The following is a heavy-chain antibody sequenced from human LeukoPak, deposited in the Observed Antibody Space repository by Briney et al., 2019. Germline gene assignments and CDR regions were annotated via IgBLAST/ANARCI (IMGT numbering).Heavy chain of an antibody. V-gene: IGHV1-69*06. CDR3: AREGRYCSSTSCYLGLVWLDP. J-gene: IGHJ5*02. D-gene: IGHD2-2*01. CDR1: GGTFSSYA. Sequence: SVKVSCKASGGTFSSYAISWVRQAPGQGLEWMGRIIPIFGTANYAQKFQGRVTITADKSTSTAYMELSSLRSEDTAVYYCAREGRYCSSTSCYLGLVWLDPWGQGTLVTVSS. CDR2: IIPIFGTA.